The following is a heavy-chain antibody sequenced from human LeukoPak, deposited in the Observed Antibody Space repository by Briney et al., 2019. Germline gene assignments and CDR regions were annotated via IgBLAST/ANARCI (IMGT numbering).Heavy chain of an antibody. D-gene: IGHD3-10*01. Sequence: PGGSLRLSCVASGFTFSNFWMYWVRQAPGKGLEWVANIKQDGSEKFYVDSVKGRFTISRDNAKNSLYLQMNSLRAEDTAVYYCGGGLVRGPKDYWGQGTLVTVSS. CDR2: IKQDGSEK. CDR3: GGGLVRGPKDY. V-gene: IGHV3-7*01. J-gene: IGHJ4*02. CDR1: GFTFSNFW.